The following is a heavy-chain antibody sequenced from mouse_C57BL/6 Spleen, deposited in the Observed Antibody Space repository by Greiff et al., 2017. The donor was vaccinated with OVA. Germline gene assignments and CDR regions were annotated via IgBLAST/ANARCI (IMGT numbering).Heavy chain of an antibody. CDR3: ASPYYYGRGYYAMDY. D-gene: IGHD1-1*01. Sequence: VQLQESGPGLVQPSQSLSITCTVSGFSLTSYGVHWVRQSPGKGLEWLGVIWSGGSTDYNAAFISRLSISKDNSKSQVFFKMNSLQADDTAIYYCASPYYYGRGYYAMDYWGQGTSVTVSS. J-gene: IGHJ4*01. CDR2: IWSGGST. CDR1: GFSLTSYG. V-gene: IGHV2-2*01.